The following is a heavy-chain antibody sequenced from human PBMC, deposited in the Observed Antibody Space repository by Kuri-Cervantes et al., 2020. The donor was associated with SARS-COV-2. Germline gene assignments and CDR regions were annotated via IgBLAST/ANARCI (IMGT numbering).Heavy chain of an antibody. J-gene: IGHJ5*02. D-gene: IGHD2-2*01. Sequence: GGSLRLSCAASGFTFSSYEMNWVRQAPGKGLEWVSYISSSGSTIYYADSVKGRFTISRDNAKNSLYLQMNSLRAEDTAVYYCARDRGIVVVPAAIWFDPWGQGTLVTVSS. CDR3: ARDRGIVVVPAAIWFDP. CDR1: GFTFSSYE. V-gene: IGHV3-48*03. CDR2: ISSSGSTI.